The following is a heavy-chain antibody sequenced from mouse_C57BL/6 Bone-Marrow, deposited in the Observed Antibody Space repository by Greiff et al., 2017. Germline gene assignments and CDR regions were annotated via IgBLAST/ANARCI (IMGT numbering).Heavy chain of an antibody. D-gene: IGHD1-1*01. V-gene: IGHV7-1*01. Sequence: EVKLVESGGGLVQSGRSLRLSCATSGFTFSDFYMEWVRQAPGKGLEWIAASRNKANDYTTEYSASVKGRFIVSRDTSQSILYLQMNALRAEDTASYYCARDAVLRDGYFDVWGTGTTVTVSS. CDR2: SRNKANDYTT. J-gene: IGHJ1*03. CDR3: ARDAVLRDGYFDV. CDR1: GFTFSDFY.